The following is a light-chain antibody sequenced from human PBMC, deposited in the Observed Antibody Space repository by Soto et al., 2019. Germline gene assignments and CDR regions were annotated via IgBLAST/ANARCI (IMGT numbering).Light chain of an antibody. J-gene: IGKJ5*01. CDR3: QQRGDWPPIT. CDR2: DAS. Sequence: IVFTQSPTTLSLSPGERATLSCRASQSVSTFLAWYQKKPGQPPRLLIYDASNRTTGIPARFSGSGSGTDFTLTITSLEPEDSAVYYCQQRGDWPPITFGQGTRLEIK. CDR1: QSVSTF. V-gene: IGKV3-11*01.